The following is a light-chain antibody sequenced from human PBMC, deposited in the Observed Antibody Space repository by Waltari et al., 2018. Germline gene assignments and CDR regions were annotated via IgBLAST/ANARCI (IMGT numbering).Light chain of an antibody. CDR3: QQYHNWPPLT. Sequence: EIVMTKSPATLSVPPGQSATLPCRASQIFSSNLAWYQQKPGQAPSLLIYCASTRATGIPARFSGSGSGTEFSLTISSVQSEDFAVYYCQQYHNWPPLTFGGGTKVEIK. J-gene: IGKJ4*01. CDR2: CAS. V-gene: IGKV3-15*01. CDR1: QIFSSN.